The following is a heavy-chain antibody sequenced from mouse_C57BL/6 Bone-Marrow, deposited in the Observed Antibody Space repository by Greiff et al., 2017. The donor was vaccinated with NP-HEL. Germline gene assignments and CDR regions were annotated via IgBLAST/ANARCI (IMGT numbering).Heavy chain of an antibody. CDR1: GFTFSDYG. V-gene: IGHV5-17*01. J-gene: IGHJ4*01. CDR2: ISSGSSTI. D-gene: IGHD2-4*01. CDR3: AKIYYDYDGAMDY. Sequence: EVHLVESGGGLVKPGGSLKLSCAASGFTFSDYGMHWVRQAPEKGLEWVAYISSGSSTIYYADTVKGRITISRDNAKNTLFLQMTSLRSEDTAMYYCAKIYYDYDGAMDYWGQGTSVTVSS.